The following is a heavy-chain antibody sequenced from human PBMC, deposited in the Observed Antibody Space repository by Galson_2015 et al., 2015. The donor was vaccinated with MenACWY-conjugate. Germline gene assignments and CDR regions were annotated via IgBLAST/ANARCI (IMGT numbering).Heavy chain of an antibody. D-gene: IGHD1-26*01. J-gene: IGHJ4*02. CDR1: GFIFNTYW. CDR3: ARTRGASFYFDS. Sequence: SLRLSCAASGFIFNTYWMHWVRQAPGKGLVWVSRINPGGSSTTYADSVKDRFTISRDNAKNPLCLQMNSLRPEDTAVFYCARTRGASFYFDSWGQGTLVTVSS. CDR2: INPGGSST. V-gene: IGHV3-74*01.